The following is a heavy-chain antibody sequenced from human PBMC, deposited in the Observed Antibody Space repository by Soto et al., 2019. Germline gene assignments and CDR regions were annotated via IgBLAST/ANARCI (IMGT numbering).Heavy chain of an antibody. V-gene: IGHV4-34*01. Sequence: QVQLQQWGAGLLKPSETLSLTCAVYGGSFSGYYWSWIRQPPGKGLEWIGEINHSGSTNYNPSLKSRVTISVDTSKNQFSLKLSSVTAADTAVYYCASGRRATVKPTYNWFDPWGQGTLVTVSS. CDR1: GGSFSGYY. CDR2: INHSGST. CDR3: ASGRRATVKPTYNWFDP. J-gene: IGHJ5*02. D-gene: IGHD4-17*01.